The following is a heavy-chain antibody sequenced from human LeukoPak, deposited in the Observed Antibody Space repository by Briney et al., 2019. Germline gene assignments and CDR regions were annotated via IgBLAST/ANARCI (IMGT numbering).Heavy chain of an antibody. CDR3: ARDRSSGWSSGDY. J-gene: IGHJ4*02. V-gene: IGHV3-11*01. D-gene: IGHD6-19*01. CDR1: GFTFSDYY. Sequence: GGSLRLSCAASGFTFSDYYMSWIRQAPGKGLEWVSYISSSGSTIYYADSVKGRFTISRDNAKNSLYLQMNSLRAEGTAVYYCARDRSSGWSSGDYWGQGTLVTVSS. CDR2: ISSSGSTI.